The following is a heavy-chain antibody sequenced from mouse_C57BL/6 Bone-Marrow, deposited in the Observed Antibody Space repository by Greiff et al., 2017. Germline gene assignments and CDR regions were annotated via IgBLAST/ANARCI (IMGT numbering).Heavy chain of an antibody. CDR1: GYTFTDYE. CDR2: IDPETGGT. Sequence: QVQLQQSGAELVRPGASVTLSCKASGYTFTDYEMHWVKQTPVHGLEWIGAIDPETGGTAYNQKFKGKAILTADKSSSTVYMELRSLTSDDSAVYYCTRGVPYAMDYWGQGTSVTVSS. CDR3: TRGVPYAMDY. J-gene: IGHJ4*01. V-gene: IGHV1-15*01.